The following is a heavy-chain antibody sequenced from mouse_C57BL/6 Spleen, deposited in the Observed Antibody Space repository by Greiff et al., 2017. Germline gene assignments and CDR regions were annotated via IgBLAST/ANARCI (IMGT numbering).Heavy chain of an antibody. CDR2: ISSGSSTI. Sequence: EVQLVESGGGLVKPGGSLKLSCAASGFTFSDYGMHWVRQAPEKGLEWVAYISSGSSTIDYADTVKGRFTNSRDNANNTLFLQMTSLSSEDTAMYYCASYGNSFYWYFDVWGTGTTVTVSS. CDR1: GFTFSDYG. J-gene: IGHJ1*03. D-gene: IGHD2-1*01. V-gene: IGHV5-17*01. CDR3: ASYGNSFYWYFDV.